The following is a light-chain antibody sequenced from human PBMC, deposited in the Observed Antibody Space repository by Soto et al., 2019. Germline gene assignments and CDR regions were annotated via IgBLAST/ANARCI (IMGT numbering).Light chain of an antibody. V-gene: IGLV3-10*01. CDR1: ALPKKY. CDR2: EDS. J-gene: IGLJ1*01. CDR3: YSTDSSDKHSGV. Sequence: SYQWTEPASVSVSPGHTTRITCSGDALPKKYAYWYQQKSGQAPVLVIYEDSKRPSGIPERFSGSSSGTMATLTISGAQVEDEADYYCYSTDSSDKHSGVFGTGTNVTVL.